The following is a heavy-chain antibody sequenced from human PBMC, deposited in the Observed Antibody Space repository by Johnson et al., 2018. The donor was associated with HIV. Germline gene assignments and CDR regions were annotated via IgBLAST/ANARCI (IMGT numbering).Heavy chain of an antibody. CDR1: GFNFSDYY. V-gene: IGHV3-66*01. D-gene: IGHD3-22*01. J-gene: IGHJ3*02. CDR2: IYSGGST. CDR3: ARDYAGDSSGYYFGAFDI. Sequence: VQLVESGGGLVKPGGSLRLSCAASGFNFSDYYLTWVRQAPGKGLEWVSIIYSGGSTYYADSVKGRFTISRDNSKNTLYLQMNSLRAEDTAVYYCARDYAGDSSGYYFGAFDIWGQGTMVTVSS.